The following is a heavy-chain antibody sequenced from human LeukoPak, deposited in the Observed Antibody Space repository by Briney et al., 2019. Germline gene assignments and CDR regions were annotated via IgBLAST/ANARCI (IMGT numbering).Heavy chain of an antibody. CDR1: GFTFSSYG. J-gene: IGHJ4*02. D-gene: IGHD6-19*01. CDR3: ARDDDYSSGWL. V-gene: IGHV3-33*01. CDR2: IWYDGSNK. Sequence: PGRSLRLSCAASGFTFSSYGMHWVRQAPGKGLEWVAVIWYDGSNKYYADSVKGRFTISRDNSKNTLYLQMNSLRAEDTAVYYCARDDDYSSGWLWGQGTLVTVSS.